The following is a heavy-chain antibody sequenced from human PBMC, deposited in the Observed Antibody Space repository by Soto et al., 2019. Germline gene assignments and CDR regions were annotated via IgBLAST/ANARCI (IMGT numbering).Heavy chain of an antibody. V-gene: IGHV4-4*02. CDR2: IYRTGST. Sequence: PSETLSLTCAVSGGSFTSNNWWTWVRQPPGQGLEWIGEIYRTGSTNYNPSLKSRVTISLDKAENQFSLKVTSLTAADTAVYYCASRDPGTSVDYWGQGTLVTVSS. CDR1: GGSFTSNNW. D-gene: IGHD1-7*01. CDR3: ASRDPGTSVDY. J-gene: IGHJ4*02.